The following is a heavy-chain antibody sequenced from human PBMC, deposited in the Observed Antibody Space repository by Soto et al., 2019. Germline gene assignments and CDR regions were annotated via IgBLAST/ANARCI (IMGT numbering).Heavy chain of an antibody. D-gene: IGHD3-16*01. V-gene: IGHV3-66*01. Sequence: EVQLVESGGGLVQPGGSLRLSCAASGFTVSTKYISWVRQAPGKGLEWVSVIYSGGSTFYADSVRGRFTISRDNSKNMVNLQMNSLRAEDTAVYYCAREPWAVDYWGQGTLVTVSS. CDR1: GFTVSTKY. J-gene: IGHJ4*02. CDR2: IYSGGST. CDR3: AREPWAVDY.